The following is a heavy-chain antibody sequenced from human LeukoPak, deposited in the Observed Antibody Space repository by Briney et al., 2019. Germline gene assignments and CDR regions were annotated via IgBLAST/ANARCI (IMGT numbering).Heavy chain of an antibody. CDR2: ISAYNGNT. Sequence: ASVRVSCKASGYTFTSYGISWVRQAPGQGLEWMGWISAYNGNTNYAQKLQGRVTMTTDTSTSTAYMELRSLRSDDTAVYYCARLGAIVVVPAAIRDYYYYYGMDVWGQGTTVTVSS. CDR3: ARLGAIVVVPAAIRDYYYYYGMDV. CDR1: GYTFTSYG. V-gene: IGHV1-18*01. J-gene: IGHJ6*02. D-gene: IGHD2-2*01.